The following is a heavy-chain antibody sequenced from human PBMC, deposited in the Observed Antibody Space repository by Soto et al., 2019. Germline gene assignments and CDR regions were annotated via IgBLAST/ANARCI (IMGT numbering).Heavy chain of an antibody. V-gene: IGHV3-30*18. CDR1: GFTFSSYG. CDR2: ISYDGSNK. J-gene: IGHJ4*02. Sequence: PGGSLRLSCAASGFTFSSYGMHWVRQAPGKGLEWVAVISYDGSNKYYADSVKGRFTISRDNSKNTLYLQMNSLRAEDTAVYYCAKDGVSKTRWEYYFDYWGQGTLVTVSS. CDR3: AKDGVSKTRWEYYFDY. D-gene: IGHD1-26*01.